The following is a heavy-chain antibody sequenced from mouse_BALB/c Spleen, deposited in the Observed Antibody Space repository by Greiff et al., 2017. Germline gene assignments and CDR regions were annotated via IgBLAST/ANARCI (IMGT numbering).Heavy chain of an antibody. CDR3: ARRGSPETVDY. J-gene: IGHJ4*01. Sequence: QVQLQQPGAELVKPGASVKLSCKASGYTFTSYWMHWVKQRPGQGLEWIGEIDPSDSYTNYNQKFKGQATLTVDKSSSTAYMQLSSLTSEDSAVYYCARRGSPETVDYWGQGTSVTVSS. CDR1: GYTFTSYW. V-gene: IGHV1-69*02. CDR2: IDPSDSYT.